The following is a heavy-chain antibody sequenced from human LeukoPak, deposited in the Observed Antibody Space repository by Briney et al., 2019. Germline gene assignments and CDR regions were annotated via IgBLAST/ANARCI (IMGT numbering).Heavy chain of an antibody. CDR3: ARRWNYGTDYYMDV. J-gene: IGHJ6*03. CDR2: INHSGST. Sequence: PSETLSLTCAVSDGSFSGYYWSWIRQPPGKGLEWIGEINHSGSTNYNPSLKSRVTTSIDTSKNQFSLSLSSLTAADTAVYYCARRWNYGTDYYMDVWGKGTMVTVSS. CDR1: DGSFSGYY. D-gene: IGHD1-7*01. V-gene: IGHV4-34*01.